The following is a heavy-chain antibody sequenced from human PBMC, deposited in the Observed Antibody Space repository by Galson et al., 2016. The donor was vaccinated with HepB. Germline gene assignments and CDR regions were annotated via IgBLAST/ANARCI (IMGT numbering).Heavy chain of an antibody. CDR1: GGTFSKCP. Sequence: SVKVSCKASGGTFSKCPVAWVRQAPGQGLEWMGGINPISGTTKYAQKFQGRVTITADKSTSTAYMEVNNLRSEDTAVYFCARGRYETLTGYSKVVYDDMDPWGQGTLVTVSS. J-gene: IGHJ5*02. V-gene: IGHV1-69*06. CDR2: INPISGTT. CDR3: ARGRYETLTGYSKVVYDDMDP. D-gene: IGHD3-9*01.